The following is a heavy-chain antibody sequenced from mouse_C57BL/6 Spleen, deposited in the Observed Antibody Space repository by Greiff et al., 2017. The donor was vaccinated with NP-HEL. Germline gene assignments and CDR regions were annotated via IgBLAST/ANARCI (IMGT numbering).Heavy chain of an antibody. Sequence: DVKLVESGGGLVKPGGSLKLSCAASGFTFSSYAMSWVRQTPEKRLEWVATISDGGSYTYYPDNVKGRFTISRDNAKNNLYLQMSHLKSEDTAMYYCARDRGQLRLREDYYFDYWGQGTTLTVSS. D-gene: IGHD3-2*02. J-gene: IGHJ2*01. CDR3: ARDRGQLRLREDYYFDY. CDR2: ISDGGSYT. V-gene: IGHV5-4*01. CDR1: GFTFSSYA.